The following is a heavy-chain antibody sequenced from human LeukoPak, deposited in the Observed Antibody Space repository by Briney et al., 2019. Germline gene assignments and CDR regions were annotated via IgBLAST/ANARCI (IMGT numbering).Heavy chain of an antibody. D-gene: IGHD1-1*01. Sequence: GASVKVSCKASGYTFTSYYMHWVRQAPGQGLEWMGIINPSGGSTSYAQKFQGRVTMTRDMSTSTVYMELSSLRSEDTAVYYCAREGNWNVVPHPINAFDIWGQGTMVTVSS. CDR2: INPSGGST. CDR1: GYTFTSYY. V-gene: IGHV1-46*01. CDR3: AREGNWNVVPHPINAFDI. J-gene: IGHJ3*02.